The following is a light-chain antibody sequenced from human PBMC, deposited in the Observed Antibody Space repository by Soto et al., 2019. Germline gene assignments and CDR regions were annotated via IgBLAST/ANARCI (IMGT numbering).Light chain of an antibody. J-gene: IGLJ2*01. Sequence: QPVLTQPPSASGSPGQSVTISCTGTSSDVGGYNFVSWYQQHPGKAPKLMIYEVSQRPSGVPARFSGSKSGNTASLTVSGLQAEDEADYYCSSYAGSNNLVFGGGTKVTVL. CDR3: SSYAGSNNLV. CDR2: EVS. CDR1: SSDVGGYNF. V-gene: IGLV2-8*01.